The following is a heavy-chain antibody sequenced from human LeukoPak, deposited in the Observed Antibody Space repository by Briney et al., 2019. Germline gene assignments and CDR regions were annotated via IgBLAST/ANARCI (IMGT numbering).Heavy chain of an antibody. D-gene: IGHD2-8*01. V-gene: IGHV1-2*04. Sequence: ASVKVSCKASGYTFTGYYMHWVRQAPGQGLEWMGWINPNSGGTNYAQKFQGWVTMTRDMSISTAYMELSRLRSDDTAVYYCARDREVLKYYFDYWGQGTLVTVSS. CDR1: GYTFTGYY. CDR2: INPNSGGT. J-gene: IGHJ4*02. CDR3: ARDREVLKYYFDY.